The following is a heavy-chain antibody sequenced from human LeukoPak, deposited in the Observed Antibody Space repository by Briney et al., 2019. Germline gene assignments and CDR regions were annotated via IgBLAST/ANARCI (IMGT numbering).Heavy chain of an antibody. CDR2: IKQDGSEE. Sequence: GGSLRLSCAASGFTFRTYWMSWVRQAPGKGLGWVANIKQDGSEEYYVDSVKGRFTISRDNTKNSLDLLMNSLRAEDTAVYYCARASTAGVGAFDIWGQGTMVTVSS. CDR1: GFTFRTYW. V-gene: IGHV3-7*01. J-gene: IGHJ3*02. D-gene: IGHD2-15*01. CDR3: ARASTAGVGAFDI.